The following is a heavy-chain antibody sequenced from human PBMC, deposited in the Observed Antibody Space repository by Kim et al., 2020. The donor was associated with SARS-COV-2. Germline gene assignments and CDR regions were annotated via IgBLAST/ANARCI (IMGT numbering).Heavy chain of an antibody. CDR3: ARDGSGWYSWTNYGMDV. V-gene: IGHV3-53*01. CDR2: IYSGGST. CDR1: GFTVSSNY. D-gene: IGHD6-19*01. Sequence: GGSLRLSCAASGFTVSSNYMSWVRQAPGKGLEWVSVIYSGGSTYYADSVKGRFTISRDNSKNTLYLQMNSLRAEDTAVYYCARDGSGWYSWTNYGMDVWGQGTTVTVSS. J-gene: IGHJ6*02.